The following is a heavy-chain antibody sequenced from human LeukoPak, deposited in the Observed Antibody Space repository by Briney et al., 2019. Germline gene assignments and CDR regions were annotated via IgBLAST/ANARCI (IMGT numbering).Heavy chain of an antibody. Sequence: PGGSPRLSCAASGFTFDDYGMSWVRQAPGKGLEWVSGINWNGGSTGYADSVKGRFTISRDNAKNSLYLQMNSLRAEDTALYYCARLVGAMYYFDYWGQGTLVTVSS. CDR2: INWNGGST. CDR1: GFTFDDYG. V-gene: IGHV3-20*04. J-gene: IGHJ4*02. CDR3: ARLVGAMYYFDY. D-gene: IGHD1-26*01.